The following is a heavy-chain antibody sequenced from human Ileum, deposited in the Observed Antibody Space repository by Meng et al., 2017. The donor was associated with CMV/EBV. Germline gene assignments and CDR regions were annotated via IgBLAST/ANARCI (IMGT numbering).Heavy chain of an antibody. D-gene: IGHD6-19*01. CDR1: GLTVSSDS. Sequence: GGSLRLSCAASGLTVSSDSMSWVRQAPGKGLEWVSTIYSGGSIYYADSVKGRFTISRDNSKNTLYLEMNSLRAEDTAVYYCARVGVAAKYYGMDVWGQGTTVTVSS. J-gene: IGHJ6*02. V-gene: IGHV3-53*01. CDR3: ARVGVAAKYYGMDV. CDR2: IYSGGSI.